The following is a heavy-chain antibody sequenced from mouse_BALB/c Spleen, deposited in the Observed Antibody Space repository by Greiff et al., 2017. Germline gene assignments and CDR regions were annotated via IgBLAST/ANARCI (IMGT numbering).Heavy chain of an antibody. D-gene: IGHD2-4*01. Sequence: VKVVESGPGLVAPSQSLSITCTVSGFSLTGYGVNWVRQPPGKGLEWLGMIWGDGSTDYNSALKSRLSISKDNSKSQVFLKMNSLQTDDTARYYCARAPYDYDGDYYAMDYWGQGTSVTVSS. J-gene: IGHJ4*01. CDR1: GFSLTGYG. CDR2: IWGDGST. CDR3: ARAPYDYDGDYYAMDY. V-gene: IGHV2-6-7*01.